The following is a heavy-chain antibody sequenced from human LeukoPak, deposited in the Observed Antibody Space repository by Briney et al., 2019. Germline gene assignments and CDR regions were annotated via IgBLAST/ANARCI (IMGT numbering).Heavy chain of an antibody. J-gene: IGHJ4*02. D-gene: IGHD3-10*01. CDR2: ISGGGGTT. CDR1: GFSFSAYA. CDR3: AKEVGFDSGSYYDY. V-gene: IGHV3-23*01. Sequence: PGGSLRLSCAASGFSFSAYAMTWVRQAPGKGLEWGSAISGGGGTTYYADSVKGRFTISRDNFKNTLFLQMNSLRAEDTAVYYCAKEVGFDSGSYYDYWGQGTLVTVSS.